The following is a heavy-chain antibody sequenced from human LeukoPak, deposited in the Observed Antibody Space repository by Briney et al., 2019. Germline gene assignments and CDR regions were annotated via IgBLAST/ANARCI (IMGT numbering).Heavy chain of an antibody. CDR3: AELGTTMIGGV. J-gene: IGHJ6*04. Sequence: GGSLRLSCAASGFTLSSYSMNWVRQAPGKGLEWVSFISSSSSYIYYADSVKGRFTISRDNAKNSLYLQMNSLRAEDTAVYYCAELGTTMIGGVWGKGTTVTISS. CDR1: GFTLSSYS. CDR2: ISSSSSYI. V-gene: IGHV3-21*01. D-gene: IGHD3-10*02.